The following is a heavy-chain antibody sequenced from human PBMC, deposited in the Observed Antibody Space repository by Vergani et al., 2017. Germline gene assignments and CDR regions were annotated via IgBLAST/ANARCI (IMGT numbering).Heavy chain of an antibody. J-gene: IGHJ5*01. CDR2: INTNGDYT. CDR3: AKGGWNYWFDS. CDR1: GFSFTTYA. V-gene: IGHV3-23*01. Sequence: EVQLLESGGDLVQPGGSLRISCAAFGFSFTTYAMSWDRQAPGKGLKWVSTINTNGDYTRYGDYVKGQFTISRDNSKSTLYLQKNSLRAEDTPIYYCAKGGWNYWFDSWGQGTLVSVS. D-gene: IGHD1-1*01.